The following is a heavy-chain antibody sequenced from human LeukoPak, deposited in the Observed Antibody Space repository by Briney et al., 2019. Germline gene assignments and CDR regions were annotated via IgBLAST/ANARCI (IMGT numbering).Heavy chain of an antibody. J-gene: IGHJ1*01. Sequence: GALRLPCSASGFNFISYAMSGVRQGPGEGVEWVSAINGSGGSTYYADSVKGRSTISRDNSKNTLYLQMNSLRAEDTAVYYCAKESLLYFQHWGQGTLVTVSS. CDR3: AKESLLYFQH. D-gene: IGHD2-15*01. CDR1: GFNFISYA. CDR2: INGSGGST. V-gene: IGHV3-23*01.